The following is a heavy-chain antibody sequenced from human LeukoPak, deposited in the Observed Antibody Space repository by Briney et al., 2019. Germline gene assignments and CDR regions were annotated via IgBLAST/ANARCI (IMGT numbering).Heavy chain of an antibody. Sequence: PGGSLRLSCAASGFTFSSYAMSWVRQAPGKGLEWVSAISGSGGSTYYADSVKGRFTISRDNFKNTLYLQMNSLRAEDTAMYYCAKDSSEGQQSPYTMDVWGQGTTVAVSS. CDR2: ISGSGGST. D-gene: IGHD1/OR15-1a*01. J-gene: IGHJ6*02. V-gene: IGHV3-23*01. CDR3: AKDSSEGQQSPYTMDV. CDR1: GFTFSSYA.